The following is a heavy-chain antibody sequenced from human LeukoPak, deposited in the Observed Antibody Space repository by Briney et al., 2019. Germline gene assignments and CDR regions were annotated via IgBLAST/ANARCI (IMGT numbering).Heavy chain of an antibody. CDR3: VRDRELGY. V-gene: IGHV4-59*01. D-gene: IGHD7-27*01. CDR1: GGPISIYY. Sequence: SETLSLTCTVSGGPISIYYWSWIRQPPGKGLEWIGYIYNSGSTIYNPSLESRVTISVDTSKNQFSLKLTSVTAADTAVYYCVRDRELGYWGQGTLVTVSS. J-gene: IGHJ4*02. CDR2: IYNSGST.